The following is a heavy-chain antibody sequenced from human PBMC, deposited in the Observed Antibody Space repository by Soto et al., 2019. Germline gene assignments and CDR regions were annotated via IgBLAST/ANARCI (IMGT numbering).Heavy chain of an antibody. Sequence: QVQLVESGGGVVQPGRSLRLSCAASGFTFSSYGMHWVRQAPGKGLEWVAVIWYDGSNKYYADSVKGRFTISRDNSKNTLYLQMNSLRAEDTAVYYCARDELWFGELLGGLGYWGQGTLVTVSS. CDR1: GFTFSSYG. V-gene: IGHV3-33*01. CDR3: ARDELWFGELLGGLGY. CDR2: IWYDGSNK. J-gene: IGHJ4*02. D-gene: IGHD3-10*01.